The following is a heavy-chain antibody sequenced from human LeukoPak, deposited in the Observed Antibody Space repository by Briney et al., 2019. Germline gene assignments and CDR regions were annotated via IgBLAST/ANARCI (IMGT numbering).Heavy chain of an antibody. CDR1: GGSISSYY. CDR3: ARVGGVYNWFDP. V-gene: IGHV4-59*01. CDR2: IYYSGSS. Sequence: SQTLSLTCTVSGGSISSYYWSWIRQPPGKGLEWIGYIYYSGSSNNHPSLRSQVTISVCTSKTQFFLKLSSVTAADTAVYYCARVGGVYNWFDPWGQGTLVTVSS. D-gene: IGHD6-25*01. J-gene: IGHJ5*02.